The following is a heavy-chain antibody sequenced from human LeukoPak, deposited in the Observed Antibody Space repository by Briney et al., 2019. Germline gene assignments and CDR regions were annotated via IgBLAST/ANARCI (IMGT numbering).Heavy chain of an antibody. Sequence: PGGSLRLSCAASGFTFSHYRMSWVRQAPGKGLEWVSSISSSSSDIYYADSVKGRFTISRDNAKNSLYLQMNSLRAEDTAVFYCARGYCSGGGCYWAFDIWGQGTMVTVSS. D-gene: IGHD2-15*01. CDR3: ARGYCSGGGCYWAFDI. CDR1: GFTFSHYR. CDR2: ISSSSSDI. V-gene: IGHV3-21*01. J-gene: IGHJ3*02.